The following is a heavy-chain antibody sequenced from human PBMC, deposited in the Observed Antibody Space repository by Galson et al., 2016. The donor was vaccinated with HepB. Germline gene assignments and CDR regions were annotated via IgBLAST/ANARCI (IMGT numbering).Heavy chain of an antibody. CDR1: GFTFSGYG. CDR2: IWNDGSKK. J-gene: IGHJ4*02. D-gene: IGHD2/OR15-2a*01. Sequence: SLRLSCAVSGFTFSGYGMHWVRQAPGKGLEWVALIWNDGSKKYYGDSVRGRFTISRDNSKNTLYLQMNSLRAEDTAVYYCAKRHEYCPPVGCSVDYWGQGTLVSVSS. V-gene: IGHV3-33*06. CDR3: AKRHEYCPPVGCSVDY.